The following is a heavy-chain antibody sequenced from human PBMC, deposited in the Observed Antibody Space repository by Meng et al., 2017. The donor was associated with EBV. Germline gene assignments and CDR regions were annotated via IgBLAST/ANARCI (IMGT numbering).Heavy chain of an antibody. Sequence: QITLKEFCPALVNPTQTLTLTCTVSGISPTTRGMGVGWIRQPPGKPLEWITLVYWDNDDRYSPFLRNRLSITNDTSKNQVFLRLTNMDPVDSGTYYCANVAYRRRISYFDSWGQGILVTVSS. V-gene: IGHV2-5*02. CDR2: VYWDNDD. J-gene: IGHJ4*02. D-gene: IGHD4-11*01. CDR1: GISPTTRGMG. CDR3: ANVAYRRRISYFDS.